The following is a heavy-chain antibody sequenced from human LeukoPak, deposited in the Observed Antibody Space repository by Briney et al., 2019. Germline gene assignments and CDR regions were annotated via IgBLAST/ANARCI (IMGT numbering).Heavy chain of an antibody. CDR1: GGSISSSDYY. CDR3: ARHFTRKWFGSVTGFDY. Sequence: PSETLSLTCTVSGGSISSSDYYWGWIRQPPGKGLEWIGSMYYSGSTNYNPSLKSRVTISVDTSKNQFSLKLSSVTAADTAVYYCARHFTRKWFGSVTGFDYWGQGTLVTVSS. CDR2: MYYSGST. J-gene: IGHJ4*02. V-gene: IGHV4-39*01. D-gene: IGHD3-10*01.